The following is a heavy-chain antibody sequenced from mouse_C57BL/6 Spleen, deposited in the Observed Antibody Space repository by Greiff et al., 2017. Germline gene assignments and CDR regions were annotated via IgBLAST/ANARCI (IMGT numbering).Heavy chain of an antibody. J-gene: IGHJ3*01. Sequence: QVQLQQSGAELVRPGASVKLSCKASGYTFTDYYINWVKQRPGQGLEWIARIYPGSGNTYYNEKFKGKATLTAEKSSSTAYMQLSSLTSEDSAVYFCAREGDGNYAWFAYWGQGTLVTVSA. CDR2: IYPGSGNT. CDR3: AREGDGNYAWFAY. D-gene: IGHD2-1*01. CDR1: GYTFTDYY. V-gene: IGHV1-76*01.